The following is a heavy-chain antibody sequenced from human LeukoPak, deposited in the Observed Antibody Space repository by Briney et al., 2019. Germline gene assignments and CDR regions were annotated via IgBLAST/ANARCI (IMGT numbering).Heavy chain of an antibody. CDR1: GFTFSSYA. Sequence: PGGSLRLSCAASGFTFSSYAMHWVRQAPGKGLEWVAVISYDGSNKYYADSVKGRSSISRDNSKNPLYLQMNSLRAEDTAVYYCARDQGGDYYDSSGYPDYWGQGTLVTVSS. V-gene: IGHV3-30-3*01. CDR3: ARDQGGDYYDSSGYPDY. D-gene: IGHD3-22*01. J-gene: IGHJ4*02. CDR2: ISYDGSNK.